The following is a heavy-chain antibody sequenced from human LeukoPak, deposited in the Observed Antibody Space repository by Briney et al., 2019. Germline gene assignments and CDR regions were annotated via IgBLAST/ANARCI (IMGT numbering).Heavy chain of an antibody. CDR2: INTNTGNP. D-gene: IGHD2-15*01. J-gene: IGHJ3*02. CDR3: ARAGEGWWELLNAFDI. V-gene: IGHV7-4-1*02. CDR1: GYTFTSYA. Sequence: ASVKVSCKASGYTFTSYAMNWVRQAPGQGLEWMGWINTNTGNPTYAQGFTGRFVFSLDTSVSTAYLQISSLKAEDTAVYYCARAGEGWWELLNAFDIWGQGTMVTVSS.